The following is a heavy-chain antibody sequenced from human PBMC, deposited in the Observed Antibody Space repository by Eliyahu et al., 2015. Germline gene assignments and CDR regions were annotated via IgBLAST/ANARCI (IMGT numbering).Heavy chain of an antibody. J-gene: IGHJ3*02. D-gene: IGHD6-13*01. CDR2: IYWDDDK. CDR3: AHRPPAAAGDDAFDI. Sequence: QITLKESGPTLVKPTQTLTLTCTFSGFSLSTSGVGVGWIRQPPGKALEWLALIYWDDDKRYSPSLKSRLTITKDTSKNQVVLTMTNMDPVDTATYYCAHRPPAAAGDDAFDIWGQGTMVTVSS. CDR1: GFSLSTSGVG. V-gene: IGHV2-5*02.